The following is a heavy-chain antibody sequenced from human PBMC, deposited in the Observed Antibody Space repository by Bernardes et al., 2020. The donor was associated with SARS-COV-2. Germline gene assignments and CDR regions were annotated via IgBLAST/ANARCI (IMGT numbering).Heavy chain of an antibody. D-gene: IGHD2-2*01. CDR1: GGSISSHY. CDR2: IYYSGST. CDR3: ARGVLWGGCAGFDV. V-gene: IGHV4-59*11. Sequence: SETLSLTCSVSGGSISSHYWSWIRQPPGKGLEWIGYIYYSGSTDYNPSLKSRVTISLDTSKNQFSLYLSSVTAADTAIYYCARGVLWGGCAGFDVWGQGTMVIVSS. J-gene: IGHJ3*01.